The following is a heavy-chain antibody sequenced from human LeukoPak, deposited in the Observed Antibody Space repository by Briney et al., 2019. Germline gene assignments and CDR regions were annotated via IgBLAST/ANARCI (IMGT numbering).Heavy chain of an antibody. Sequence: PSETLSLTCAVYGGSFSGYYWSWIRQPPGKGLEWIGEINHSGSTNYNPSLKSRVTISVDTSKNQLSLKLSSVTAADTAVYYCARSPVSDSSGREPFDIWGQGTMVTVSS. CDR1: GGSFSGYY. D-gene: IGHD3-22*01. J-gene: IGHJ3*02. CDR3: ARSPVSDSSGREPFDI. V-gene: IGHV4-34*01. CDR2: INHSGST.